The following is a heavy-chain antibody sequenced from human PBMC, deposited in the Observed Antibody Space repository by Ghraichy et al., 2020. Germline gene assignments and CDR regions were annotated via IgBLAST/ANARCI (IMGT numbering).Heavy chain of an antibody. Sequence: ASVKVSCKASGYTFTSYGISWVRQAPGQGLEWMGWISAYNGNTNYAQKLQGRVTMTTDTSTSTAYMELRSLRSDDTAVYYCARDLLWIQQLVLFDYWGQGTLVTVSS. CDR3: ARDLLWIQQLVLFDY. CDR2: ISAYNGNT. D-gene: IGHD6-13*01. CDR1: GYTFTSYG. J-gene: IGHJ4*02. V-gene: IGHV1-18*01.